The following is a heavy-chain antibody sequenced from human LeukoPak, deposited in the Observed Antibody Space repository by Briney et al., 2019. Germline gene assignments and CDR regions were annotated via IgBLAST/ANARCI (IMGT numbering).Heavy chain of an antibody. CDR1: GFSFGDSA. V-gene: IGHV3-43*01. D-gene: IGHD2-2*01. J-gene: IGHJ6*03. CDR2: ITWDGVST. CDR3: AKDAIGSSNCYYMDA. Sequence: PGGSLRLSCAASGFSFGDSAMHWVRQAPGKGLEWVSLITWDGVSTYYADSVKGRFTISRDNSKNSLFLQMNSLRTEDTALYYCAKDAIGSSNCYYMDAWGKGTTVTVSS.